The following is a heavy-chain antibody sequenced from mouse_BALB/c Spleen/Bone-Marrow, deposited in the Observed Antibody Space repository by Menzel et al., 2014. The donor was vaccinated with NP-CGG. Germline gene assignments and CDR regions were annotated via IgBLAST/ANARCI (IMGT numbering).Heavy chain of an antibody. CDR2: MRGDGSP. V-gene: IGHV2-6-7*01. Sequence: VQLVESGPGLVAPSQSLSITCTVSGFSLTGYGVNWVRQPPGKGLEWLGMMRGDGSPAYNSGLKSRLNIRKDNSKSXVFLKMNSLQTDDTARYYCARSFTTVVATPFDYWGQGTTLTVSS. J-gene: IGHJ2*01. CDR3: ARSFTTVVATPFDY. D-gene: IGHD1-1*01. CDR1: GFSLTGYG.